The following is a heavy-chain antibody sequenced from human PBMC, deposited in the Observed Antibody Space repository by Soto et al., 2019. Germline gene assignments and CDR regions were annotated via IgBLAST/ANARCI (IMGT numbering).Heavy chain of an antibody. CDR1: GFTFGDYD. D-gene: IGHD5-12*01. CDR3: TRGRDGYNPYYFLY. Sequence: GGSLRLSCTASGFTFGDYDINWVRQVPGKGLVWLGFIRNDMYDETTEYAASVKGRIIISRDDSKSMAYLQMDSLKTEDTGVYYCTRGRDGYNPYYFLYWGQGALVTVSS. V-gene: IGHV3-49*04. J-gene: IGHJ4*02. CDR2: IRNDMYDETT.